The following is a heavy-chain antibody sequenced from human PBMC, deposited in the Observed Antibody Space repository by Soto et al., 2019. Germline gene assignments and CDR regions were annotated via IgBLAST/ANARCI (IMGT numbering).Heavy chain of an antibody. CDR1: GGSISSTTYY. Sequence: PSETLSLTCTVSGGSISSTTYYWGWIRQPPGKGLEWIGNIYYSGITYYTPSLKSRVTISVDTSKNQFSLKLTSVTAADAAVYYRAVDYGDYFFDSWGQGTLVTVSS. V-gene: IGHV4-39*01. J-gene: IGHJ5*01. CDR3: AVDYGDYFFDS. CDR2: IYYSGIT. D-gene: IGHD4-17*01.